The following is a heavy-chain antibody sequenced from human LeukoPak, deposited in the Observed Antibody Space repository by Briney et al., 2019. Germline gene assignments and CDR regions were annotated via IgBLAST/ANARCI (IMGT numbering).Heavy chain of an antibody. D-gene: IGHD3-9*01. CDR2: ISSSSSYI. CDR3: ARAPRTLRYFDWSPPNWFDP. CDR1: GFTFSSYS. J-gene: IGHJ5*02. V-gene: IGHV3-21*01. Sequence: PGGSLRLSCAASGFTFSSYSMNWVCQAPGKGLEWVSSISSSSSYIYYADSVKGRFTISGDNAKNSLYLQMNSLRAEDTAVYYCARAPRTLRYFDWSPPNWFDPWGQGTLVTVSS.